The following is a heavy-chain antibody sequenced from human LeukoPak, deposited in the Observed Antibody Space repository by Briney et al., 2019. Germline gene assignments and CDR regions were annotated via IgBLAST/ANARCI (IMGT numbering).Heavy chain of an antibody. CDR2: ISGSGGST. D-gene: IGHD3-3*01. CDR3: AKDHATYYDFWSGYYHNWFDP. V-gene: IGHV3-23*01. Sequence: GGSLRLSCAASGFTFSSYAMSWVRQAPGKGLEWVSAISGSGGSTYYADSVKGRFTISRDSSKNTLYLQMNSLRAEDTAVYYCAKDHATYYDFWSGYYHNWFDPWGQGTLVTVSS. CDR1: GFTFSSYA. J-gene: IGHJ5*02.